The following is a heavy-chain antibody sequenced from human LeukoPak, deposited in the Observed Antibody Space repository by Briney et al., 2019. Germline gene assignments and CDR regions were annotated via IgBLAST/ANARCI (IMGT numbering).Heavy chain of an antibody. CDR1: GYTFSSYA. CDR3: ARDNTWYFDL. V-gene: IGHV1-18*01. D-gene: IGHD2/OR15-2a*01. Sequence: ASVKLSCTASGYTFSSYAISWVRQAPGQGLEWMGWISPYNGNTNSAQRFQGRVTMTTDTSTSAAYMELRSLRSDDAAVYYCARDNTWYFDLWGRGTLVTVSS. J-gene: IGHJ2*01. CDR2: ISPYNGNT.